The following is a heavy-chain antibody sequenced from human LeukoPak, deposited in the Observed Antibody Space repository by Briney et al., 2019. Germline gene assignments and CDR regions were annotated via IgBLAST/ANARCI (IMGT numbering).Heavy chain of an antibody. V-gene: IGHV4-34*01. Sequence: SETLSLTCAVYGGSFSGYSWSWIRQPPGKGLEWIGEINHSGSTNYNPSLKSRVTKSVDTSKNQFSLKLSSVTAADTAVYYCVDYVWGTTLEDYWGQGTLVTVSS. CDR3: VDYVWGTTLEDY. J-gene: IGHJ4*02. D-gene: IGHD3-16*01. CDR1: GGSFSGYS. CDR2: INHSGST.